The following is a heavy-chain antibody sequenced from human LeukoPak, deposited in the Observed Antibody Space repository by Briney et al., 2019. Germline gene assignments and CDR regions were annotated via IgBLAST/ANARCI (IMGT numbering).Heavy chain of an antibody. Sequence: PSEALSLTCTVSGGSISSYYWSWIRQPPGKGLEWIGYIYYSGSTNYNPSLKSRVTISVDTSKNQFSLKLSSVTAADTAVYYCASSSGYSYYFDYWGQGTLVTVSS. CDR1: GGSISSYY. V-gene: IGHV4-59*08. J-gene: IGHJ4*02. CDR3: ASSSGYSYYFDY. D-gene: IGHD3-22*01. CDR2: IYYSGST.